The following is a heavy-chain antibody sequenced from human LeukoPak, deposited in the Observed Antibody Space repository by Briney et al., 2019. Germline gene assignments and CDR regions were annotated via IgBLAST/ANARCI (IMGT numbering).Heavy chain of an antibody. Sequence: GGSLRLSCAASGFTFSSYWMSWVRQAPGKGLEWVAYIKPDGSDKYYVDTVKGRFTISRDNAKNSPYLQLNSLRAEDTAVYYWEKYSARKSIVGSATSGVIDYWGQGTLVTVSS. CDR3: EKYSARKSIVGSATSGVIDY. V-gene: IGHV3-7*01. CDR1: GFTFSSYW. J-gene: IGHJ4*02. CDR2: IKPDGSDK. D-gene: IGHD1-26*01.